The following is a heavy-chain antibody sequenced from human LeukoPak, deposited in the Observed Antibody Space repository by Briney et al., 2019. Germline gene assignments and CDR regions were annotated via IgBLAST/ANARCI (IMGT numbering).Heavy chain of an antibody. Sequence: SETLSLTCTVSGVSLSSYFWIWIRQPAGKGLEWLGRIYTSGSTYYNPSLKSRDPISVDTSKNQFSLKLSSVTAADPAVYYCARLPYYYDSSGRYGDYWGQGTLVTVSS. CDR1: GVSLSSYF. CDR2: IYTSGST. J-gene: IGHJ4*02. D-gene: IGHD3-22*01. CDR3: ARLPYYYDSSGRYGDY. V-gene: IGHV4-4*07.